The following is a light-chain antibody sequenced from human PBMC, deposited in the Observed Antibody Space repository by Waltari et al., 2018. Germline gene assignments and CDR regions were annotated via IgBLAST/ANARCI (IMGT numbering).Light chain of an antibody. CDR2: EVN. V-gene: IGLV2-8*01. J-gene: IGLJ1*01. CDR1: SSALGGHNF. Sequence: QSALTQPPSASRSPGQSLTTSCPGTSSALGGHNFVSWYQHRPGKPPRLIIYEVNTRPSGVPDRFSGSKSGNTASLTVSGLQAEDEADYYCSAHGGTNSYYVFGTGTTVTVL. CDR3: SAHGGTNSYYV.